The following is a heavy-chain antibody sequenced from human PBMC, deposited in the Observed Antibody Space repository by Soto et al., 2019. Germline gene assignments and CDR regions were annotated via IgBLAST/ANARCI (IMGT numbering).Heavy chain of an antibody. CDR2: IYPGDSDT. V-gene: IGHV5-51*01. CDR3: ARRNMGIAVAGANFDY. J-gene: IGHJ4*02. Sequence: PGESLKISCKGSGYSFTTYWIGWVRQMPGKGLEWMGIIYPGDSDTRYSPSFQGQVTISADKSISTAYLQWSSLKASDTAMYYCARRNMGIAVAGANFDYWGQGTLVTVSS. CDR1: GYSFTTYW. D-gene: IGHD6-13*01.